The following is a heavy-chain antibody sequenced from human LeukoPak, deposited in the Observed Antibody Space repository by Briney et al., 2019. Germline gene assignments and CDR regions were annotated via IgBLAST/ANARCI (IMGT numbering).Heavy chain of an antibody. V-gene: IGHV4-34*01. CDR2: INHSGST. J-gene: IGHJ4*02. Sequence: SETLSLTCAVYGGSFSGYYWSWIRQPPGKGLEWIGEINHSGSTSYNPSLKSRVTISVDTSKNQFSLKLSSVTAADTAVYYCASQGEWLLLYYWGQGTLVTVSS. CDR1: GGSFSGYY. D-gene: IGHD3-3*01. CDR3: ASQGEWLLLYY.